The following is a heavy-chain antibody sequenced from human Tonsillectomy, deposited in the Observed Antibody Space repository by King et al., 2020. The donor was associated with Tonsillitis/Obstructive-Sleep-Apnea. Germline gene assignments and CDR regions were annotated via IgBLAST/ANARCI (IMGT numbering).Heavy chain of an antibody. CDR3: SREKMFIWGSYRTFDH. CDR1: GFTFNSYW. Sequence: VQLVESGGGLVQPGGSLRLSCGASGFTFNSYWMSWVRQAPGKGLEWVANTKQDGSEKYYVDSVRGRFSISRDNATDSLYLQMNSLRAEDTAVYYCSREKMFIWGSYRTFDHWGQGTLVTVSS. D-gene: IGHD3-16*02. V-gene: IGHV3-7*04. J-gene: IGHJ4*02. CDR2: TKQDGSEK.